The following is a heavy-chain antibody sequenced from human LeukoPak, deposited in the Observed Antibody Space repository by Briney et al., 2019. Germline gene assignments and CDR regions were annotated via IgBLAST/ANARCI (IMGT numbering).Heavy chain of an antibody. Sequence: ASVKVSCKASGYTFTSYYMHWVRQAPGQGLEWMGMINPNTGDTTYAQKFQGSVTVTRDMSTSTVYLELNRLRSEDTAGYDCARAYGYDKPKFDYGGRGPLVSVPS. D-gene: IGHD5-18*01. CDR3: ARAYGYDKPKFDY. CDR2: INPNTGDT. J-gene: IGHJ4*02. CDR1: GYTFTSYY. V-gene: IGHV1-46*01.